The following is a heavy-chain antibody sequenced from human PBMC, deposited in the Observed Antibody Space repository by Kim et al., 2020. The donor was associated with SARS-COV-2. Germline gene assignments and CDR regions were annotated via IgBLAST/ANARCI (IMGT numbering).Heavy chain of an antibody. CDR3: ANETYGSGSSQQNYYYYYGMDV. V-gene: IGHV1-24*01. D-gene: IGHD3-10*01. CDR2: FDPEDGET. J-gene: IGHJ6*02. Sequence: ASVKVSCKVSGYTLTELSMHWVRQAPGKGLEWMGGFDPEDGETIYAQKFQGRVTMTEDTSTDTAYMELSSLRSEDTAVYYCANETYGSGSSQQNYYYYYGMDVWGQGTTVTVSS. CDR1: GYTLTELS.